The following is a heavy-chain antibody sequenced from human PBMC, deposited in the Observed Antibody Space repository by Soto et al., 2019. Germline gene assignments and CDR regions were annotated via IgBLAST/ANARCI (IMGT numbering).Heavy chain of an antibody. D-gene: IGHD3-3*01. J-gene: IGHJ5*02. CDR3: ARAPVITIFGVALTWFDP. Sequence: QVQLVQSGAEVKKPGSSVKVSCKASGGTFSSYAISWVRQAPGQGLEWMGGIIPIFGTANYAQKFQGRVTITEDKSTSTAYMELSSLRSQDTAVYYCARAPVITIFGVALTWFDPWGQGTLVTLSS. V-gene: IGHV1-69*06. CDR2: IIPIFGTA. CDR1: GGTFSSYA.